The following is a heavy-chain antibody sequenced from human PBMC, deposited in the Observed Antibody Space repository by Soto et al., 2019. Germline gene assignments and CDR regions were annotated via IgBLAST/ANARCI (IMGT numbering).Heavy chain of an antibody. CDR2: ISYSGTT. CDR1: RGSISDDFL. D-gene: IGHD3-16*01. Sequence: QLQLQESGPGLVKPSETLSLTCTVSRGSISDDFLWVWVRQPPGKGLEWLGAISYSGTTFSNASVKTRVTVSVDTSKTPFSLKLTSMTAADRAVYYCARLFFSYNHITGYVWGAMDVWCKGTTVTVSS. CDR3: ARLFFSYNHITGYVWGAMDV. J-gene: IGHJ6*04. V-gene: IGHV4-39*01.